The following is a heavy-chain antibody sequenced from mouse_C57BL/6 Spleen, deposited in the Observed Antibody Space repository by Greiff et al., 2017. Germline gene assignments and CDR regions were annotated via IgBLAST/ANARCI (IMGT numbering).Heavy chain of an antibody. V-gene: IGHV1-64*01. CDR3: AREGNFLGY. J-gene: IGHJ4*01. CDR1: GYTFTSYW. D-gene: IGHD2-1*01. CDR2: IHPNSGST. Sequence: QVQLQQSGAELVKPGASVKLSCKASGYTFTSYWMHWVKQRPGQGLEWIGMIHPNSGSTKYNEKFKSKATLTVDKSSSTAYMQLSIPTSEDSAVYYCAREGNFLGYWGQGTSVTVSS.